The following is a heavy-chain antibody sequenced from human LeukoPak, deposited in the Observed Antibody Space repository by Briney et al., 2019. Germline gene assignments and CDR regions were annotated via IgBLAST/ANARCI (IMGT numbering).Heavy chain of an antibody. CDR1: GYTFTSYD. V-gene: IGHV1-8*01. CDR3: AFQGGGSLDAFDI. D-gene: IGHD5-12*01. J-gene: IGHJ3*02. CDR2: MNSNSGNP. Sequence: ASVKVSCKASGYTFTSYDINWVRQATGQGLEWMGWMNSNSGNPGYAQKFQGRVTMTRNTSISTAYMELSSLRSEDKAEYYGAFQGGGSLDAFDIWGQGTMVTVSS.